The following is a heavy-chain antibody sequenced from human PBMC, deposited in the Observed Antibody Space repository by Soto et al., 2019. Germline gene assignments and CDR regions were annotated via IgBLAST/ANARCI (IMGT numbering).Heavy chain of an antibody. CDR3: ARWDWTGSIAALAGYFDY. J-gene: IGHJ4*02. Sequence: EVQLVESGGGLVQPGGSLRLSCAASGFTFSSYSMNWVRQAPGKGLAWVSYISGSSSSIYYADSVKGRFTISRDNAKNSLYLQMNSLRDEDTAVYYCARWDWTGSIAALAGYFDYWGQGTLDTVSS. CDR2: ISGSSSSI. CDR1: GFTFSSYS. V-gene: IGHV3-48*02. D-gene: IGHD6-6*01.